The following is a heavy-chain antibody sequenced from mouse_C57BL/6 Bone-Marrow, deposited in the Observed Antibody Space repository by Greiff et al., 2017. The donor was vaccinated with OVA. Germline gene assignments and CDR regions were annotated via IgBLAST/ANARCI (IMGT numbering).Heavy chain of an antibody. CDR1: GFTFTDYY. CDR3: ARYMQRAMDY. V-gene: IGHV7-3*01. D-gene: IGHD6-1*01. CDR2: IRHKANGYTT. Sequence: DVMLVESGGGLVQPGGSLSLSCAASGFTFTDYYMSWVRQPPGKALEWLGFIRHKANGYTTEYSASVKGRFTISRDNSQSILYLQMNARRAEDSATYYCARYMQRAMDYWGQGTSVTVSS. J-gene: IGHJ4*01.